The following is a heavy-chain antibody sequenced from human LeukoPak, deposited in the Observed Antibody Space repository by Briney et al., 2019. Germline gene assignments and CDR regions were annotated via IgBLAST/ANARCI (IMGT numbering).Heavy chain of an antibody. CDR2: INPNSGGT. Sequence: ASVKVSCKASGYTFTGYYMHWVRQAPGQGLEWMGWINPNSGGTNYAQKFQDRLTITRDTSASTAYMELSSLRSEDTAVYYCARDPSSSGWYNWFDPWGQGTLVTVSS. V-gene: IGHV1-2*02. CDR1: GYTFTGYY. D-gene: IGHD6-19*01. J-gene: IGHJ5*02. CDR3: ARDPSSSGWYNWFDP.